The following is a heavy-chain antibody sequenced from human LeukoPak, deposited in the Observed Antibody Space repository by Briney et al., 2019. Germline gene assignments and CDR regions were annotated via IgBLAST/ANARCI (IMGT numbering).Heavy chain of an antibody. CDR3: ARDYRIGRSYYGGFDY. Sequence: GGSLRLSCAASGFTFSSYSMNWVRQAPGKGLEWVSSISSSSSYIYYADSVKGRFTISRDNAKNSLYLQMNSLRAEDTAVYCCARDYRIGRSYYGGFDYWGQGTLVTVSS. J-gene: IGHJ4*02. CDR2: ISSSSSYI. V-gene: IGHV3-21*01. D-gene: IGHD1-26*01. CDR1: GFTFSSYS.